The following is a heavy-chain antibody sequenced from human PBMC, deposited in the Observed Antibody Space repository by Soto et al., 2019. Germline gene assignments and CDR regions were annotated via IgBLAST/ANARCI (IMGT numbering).Heavy chain of an antibody. D-gene: IGHD1-7*01. Sequence: ASVKVSCKASGFTFTSSAVQWVRQARGQRLEWIGWIVVGSGNTNYAQKFQERVTITRDMSTSTAYMELSSLRSEDTAVYYCAADARITGTKGTKGMDYCRQRTLVTVSS. CDR1: GFTFTSSA. J-gene: IGHJ4*02. CDR2: IVVGSGNT. CDR3: AADARITGTKGTKGMDY. V-gene: IGHV1-58*01.